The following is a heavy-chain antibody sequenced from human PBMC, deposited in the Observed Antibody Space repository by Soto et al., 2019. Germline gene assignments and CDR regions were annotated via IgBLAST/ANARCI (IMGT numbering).Heavy chain of an antibody. Sequence: QVQLQESGPGLVKPSGTLSLTCAVSGGAISSSKWWSWVRQPPGKGLEWVGEIYQSGSTNYNPSLESRVRXSXXXSXYQFSLKLTSVSAADTAVYYCARASATIAAAAIFDYWGQGTLVTVSS. J-gene: IGHJ4*02. V-gene: IGHV4-4*02. CDR1: GGAISSSKW. CDR3: ARASATIAAAAIFDY. CDR2: IYQSGST. D-gene: IGHD6-13*01.